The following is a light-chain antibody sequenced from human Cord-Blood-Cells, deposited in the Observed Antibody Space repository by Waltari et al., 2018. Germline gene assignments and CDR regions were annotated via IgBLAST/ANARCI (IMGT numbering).Light chain of an antibody. CDR1: SLRSYY. CDR2: SKN. CDR3: NSRDSSGNHPWV. V-gene: IGLV3-19*01. J-gene: IGLJ3*02. Sequence: SSELTQDPAVSVALGQTVRITCQGDSLRSYYASWYQQKPGQAPVLVIYSKNNRPSGIQDRFSGSSSGNTASLTITGAQAEDEADYYCNSRDSSGNHPWVFGGGTKLTVL.